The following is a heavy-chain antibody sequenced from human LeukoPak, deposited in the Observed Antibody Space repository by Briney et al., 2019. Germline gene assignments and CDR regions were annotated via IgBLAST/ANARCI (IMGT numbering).Heavy chain of an antibody. CDR2: MNPNSGNT. CDR3: VRRTMWDTNGWLSPDY. V-gene: IGHV1-8*01. CDR1: GYTFTSYD. J-gene: IGHJ4*02. D-gene: IGHD6-19*01. Sequence: ASVKVSCKASGYTFTSYDINWVRQATGQGLEWMGWMNPNSGNTGYTQKFQGRVTMTRNTSISTAYMELSSLRSEDTAVYYCVRRTMWDTNGWLSPDYWGQGTLVTVSS.